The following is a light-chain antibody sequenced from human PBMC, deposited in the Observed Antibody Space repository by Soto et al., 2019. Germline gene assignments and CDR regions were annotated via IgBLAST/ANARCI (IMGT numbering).Light chain of an antibody. J-gene: IGKJ3*01. V-gene: IGKV3-20*01. CDR1: QTVSSSY. CDR3: QQYGTSFT. Sequence: EIVLTQSPGTLSLSPGERATLSCRASQTVSSSYLAWYQQKPGQAPGLLIYAASSRATGIPDRFSGGGSGTDFTLTISRLEPEDFAVYYCQQYGTSFTFGPGIKVDIK. CDR2: AAS.